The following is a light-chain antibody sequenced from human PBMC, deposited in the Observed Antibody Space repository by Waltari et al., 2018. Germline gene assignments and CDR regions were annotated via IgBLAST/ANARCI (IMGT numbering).Light chain of an antibody. Sequence: QSALTQPASVSGSPGQSVTISCTGTSSDVGLVSGYQQHPGKAPKLIIYEDNKRSSGVSDRFSGSKSGNTASLTISGLQAEDEADYHCCSYAGPWVFGGGTKLTVL. CDR2: EDN. CDR3: CSYAGPWV. V-gene: IGLV2-23*01. J-gene: IGLJ3*02. CDR1: SSDVGL.